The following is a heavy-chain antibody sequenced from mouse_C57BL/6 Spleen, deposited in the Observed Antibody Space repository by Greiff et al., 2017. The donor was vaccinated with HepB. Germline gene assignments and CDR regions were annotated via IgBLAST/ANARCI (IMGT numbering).Heavy chain of an antibody. J-gene: IGHJ2*01. Sequence: EVKLQQSGAELVRPGASVKLSCTASGFNIKDDYMHWVKQRPEQGLEWIGWIDPENGDTEYASKFQGKATITADTSSNTAYLQLSSLTSEDTAVYYCTTYSNYGEYYFDYWGQGTTLTVSS. D-gene: IGHD2-5*01. V-gene: IGHV14-4*01. CDR2: IDPENGDT. CDR3: TTYSNYGEYYFDY. CDR1: GFNIKDDY.